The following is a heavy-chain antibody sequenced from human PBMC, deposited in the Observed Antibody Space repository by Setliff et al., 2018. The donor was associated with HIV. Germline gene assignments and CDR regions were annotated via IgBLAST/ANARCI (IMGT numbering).Heavy chain of an antibody. Sequence: PGGSLRLSCAASGFTFSNSWMTWVRQAPGKGLEWVANIKRDGSDKHYVDSAKGRFTISRDNAKNSLLLQLNSLRAEDTAVYYCAKSRPPDDSSGFLDFWGQGTLVTVSS. D-gene: IGHD3-22*01. J-gene: IGHJ4*02. V-gene: IGHV3-7*03. CDR1: GFTFSNSW. CDR2: IKRDGSDK. CDR3: AKSRPPDDSSGFLDF.